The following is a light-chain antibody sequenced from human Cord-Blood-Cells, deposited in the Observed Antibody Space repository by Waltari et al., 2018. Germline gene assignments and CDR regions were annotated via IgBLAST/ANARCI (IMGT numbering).Light chain of an antibody. J-gene: IGLJ2*01. Sequence: SYELTQPPSVSVSPGQTASITCSGDKLGAKYACWYQQKPGQSPVLVIYQDSKRPSGIPERFSGSNFGNTATLTISGTQAMDEADYYCQAWDSSTAVVFGGGTKLTVL. CDR1: KLGAKY. V-gene: IGLV3-1*01. CDR3: QAWDSSTAVV. CDR2: QDS.